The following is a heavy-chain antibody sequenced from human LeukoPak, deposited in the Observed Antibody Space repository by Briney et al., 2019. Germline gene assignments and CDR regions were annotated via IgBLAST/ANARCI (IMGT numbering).Heavy chain of an antibody. CDR3: AREIEGESNYFDY. D-gene: IGHD3-10*01. J-gene: IGHJ4*02. Sequence: ASVKVSCKASEYTFTSYDINWVRQATGQGLEWMGWMNPNSGNTGYAQKFQGRVTITRDTSASTAYMELSSLRSEDMAVYYCAREIEGESNYFDYWGQGTLVTVSS. CDR1: EYTFTSYD. CDR2: MNPNSGNT. V-gene: IGHV1-8*01.